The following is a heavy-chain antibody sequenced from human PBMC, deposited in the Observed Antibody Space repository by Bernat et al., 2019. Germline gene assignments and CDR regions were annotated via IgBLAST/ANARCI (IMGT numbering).Heavy chain of an antibody. J-gene: IGHJ4*02. V-gene: IGHV4-39*02. CDR1: GGSISSSSYY. CDR2: IYYSGSA. CDR3: ARDDYIWGRYRLTHY. Sequence: QLQLQESGPGLVKPSETLSLTCTVSGGSISSSSYYWGWIRQPPGKGLEWIGSIYYSGSAYYNPSLKSPVTISVDTSKNQFTLKLSSVTAADTAVYCCARDDYIWGRYRLTHYWGQGTLVTVSS. D-gene: IGHD3-16*02.